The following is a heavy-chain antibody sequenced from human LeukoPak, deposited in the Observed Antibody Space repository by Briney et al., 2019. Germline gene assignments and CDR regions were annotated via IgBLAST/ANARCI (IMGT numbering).Heavy chain of an antibody. Sequence: GASVKVSCKASGYTFTSYGISWVRQAPGQGLEWMGWINTNTGNPTYAQGFTGRFVFSLDTSVSTAYLQISSLKAEDTAVYYCARDPYGYNWGGWFDPWGQGTLVTVSS. CDR1: GYTFTSYG. V-gene: IGHV7-4-1*02. D-gene: IGHD5-24*01. CDR2: INTNTGNP. CDR3: ARDPYGYNWGGWFDP. J-gene: IGHJ5*02.